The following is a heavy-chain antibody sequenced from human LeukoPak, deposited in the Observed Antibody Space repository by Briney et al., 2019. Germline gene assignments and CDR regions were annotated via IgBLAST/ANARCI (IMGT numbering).Heavy chain of an antibody. V-gene: IGHV3-7*01. CDR1: GFTFSSYW. CDR3: ATFTFGGVIVISQAFDI. Sequence: GGSLRLSCAASGFTFSSYWMSWVRQAPGKGLEWVANIKQDGSEKYYVDSVKGRFTISRDNAKNSLYPQMNSLRAEDTAVYYCATFTFGGVIVISQAFDIWGQGTMVTVSS. CDR2: IKQDGSEK. D-gene: IGHD3-16*02. J-gene: IGHJ3*02.